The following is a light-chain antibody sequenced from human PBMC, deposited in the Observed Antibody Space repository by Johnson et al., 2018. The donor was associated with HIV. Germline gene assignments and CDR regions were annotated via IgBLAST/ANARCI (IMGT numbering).Light chain of an antibody. CDR1: SSNIGNNY. Sequence: QSVLTQPPSVSAAPGQKVTIFCSGSSSNIGNNYVSWYQQVPGTAPKLLIYENNKRPSGIPDRFSGSKSGTSATLGITGLQTGDEADYYCGPWDTSLRVGFFGTGTKVTVL. CDR3: GPWDTSLRVGF. V-gene: IGLV1-51*02. CDR2: ENN. J-gene: IGLJ1*01.